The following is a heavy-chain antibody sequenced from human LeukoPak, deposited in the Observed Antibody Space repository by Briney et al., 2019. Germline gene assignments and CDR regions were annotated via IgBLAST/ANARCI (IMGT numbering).Heavy chain of an antibody. D-gene: IGHD3-10*01. CDR2: IYYSGST. CDR1: GGSISSYY. J-gene: IGHJ4*02. Sequence: SETLSLTCTVSGGSISSYYWSWIRQPPGKGLECIGYIYYSGSTYYNPSLKSRVTISVDTSNNQFSLKLSSVTAADTAVYYCARIGRYYGSGSYADFWGQGTLVTVSS. CDR3: ARIGRYYGSGSYADF. V-gene: IGHV4-59*12.